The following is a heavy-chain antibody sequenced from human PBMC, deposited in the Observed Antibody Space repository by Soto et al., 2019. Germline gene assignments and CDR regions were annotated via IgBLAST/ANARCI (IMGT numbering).Heavy chain of an antibody. CDR1: GGSISSSSYY. CDR3: ARQIGGVIVNDLYYFDY. V-gene: IGHV4-39*01. CDR2: IYYRGST. Sequence: QLQLQESGPGLVKPSETLSLTCTVSGGSISSSSYYWGWIRQPPGKGLEWIGSIYYRGSTYYNPSLKRRVTISVDTSQHQFSLKRSSVTAADTAVYHCARQIGGVIVNDLYYFDYWGQGTLVTVSS. D-gene: IGHD3-16*02. J-gene: IGHJ4*02.